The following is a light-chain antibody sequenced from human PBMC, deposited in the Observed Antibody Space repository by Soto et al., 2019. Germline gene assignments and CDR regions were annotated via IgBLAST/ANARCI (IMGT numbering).Light chain of an antibody. CDR2: DVS. Sequence: QSALTQPASVSGSPGQPITISCTGTSSDVGGYNYVSWYQQHPGKAPKLIIYDVSNRPSGVSNRFSGSKSGNTASLTISGLQAEDEADYYCSSYTSSSTLDVVFGGGTKLTVL. CDR3: SSYTSSSTLDVV. CDR1: SSDVGGYNY. J-gene: IGLJ2*01. V-gene: IGLV2-14*01.